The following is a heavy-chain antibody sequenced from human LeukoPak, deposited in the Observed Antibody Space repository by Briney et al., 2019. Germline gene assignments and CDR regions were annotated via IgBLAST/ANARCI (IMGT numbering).Heavy chain of an antibody. V-gene: IGHV3-30-3*01. CDR3: ARSSGGSSWSLPPYDAFDI. Sequence: PGRSLRLSCAASGFTFSSYAMHWVRQAPGKGLEWVAVISYDGSNKYYADSVKGRFTISRDNSKNTLYLQMNSLRAEDTAVYYRARSSGGSSWSLPPYDAFDIWGQGTMVTVSS. D-gene: IGHD6-13*01. CDR2: ISYDGSNK. J-gene: IGHJ3*02. CDR1: GFTFSSYA.